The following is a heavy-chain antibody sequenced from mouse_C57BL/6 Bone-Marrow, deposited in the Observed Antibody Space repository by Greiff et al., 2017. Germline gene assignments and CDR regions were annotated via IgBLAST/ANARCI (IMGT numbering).Heavy chain of an antibody. D-gene: IGHD2-4*01. CDR3: ARRFYDYDRYYAMDY. CDR2: IYPGDGDT. CDR1: GYAFSSSW. V-gene: IGHV1-82*01. J-gene: IGHJ4*01. Sequence: VQLQQSGPELVKPGASVKISCKASGYAFSSSWMNWVKQRPGKGLEWIGRIYPGDGDTNYNGKFKGKATLTADKSSSTAYMQLSSLTSEDSAVYFCARRFYDYDRYYAMDYWGQGTSVTVSS.